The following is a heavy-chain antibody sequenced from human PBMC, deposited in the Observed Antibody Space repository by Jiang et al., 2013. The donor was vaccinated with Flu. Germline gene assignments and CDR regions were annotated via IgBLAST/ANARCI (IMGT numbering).Heavy chain of an antibody. CDR3: AKDAVVAAGTAWFDP. Sequence: SCKASGYPFTPYFIHWVRQAPGQGLEWMGIXNPAGGAADYAQKFQGRVAMTRDTSTSTVYMELSNLRSDDTAVYYCAKDAVVAAGTAWFDPWGQGTLVTVS. CDR2: XNPAGGAA. D-gene: IGHD2-15*01. V-gene: IGHV1-46*01. CDR1: GYPFTPYF. J-gene: IGHJ5*02.